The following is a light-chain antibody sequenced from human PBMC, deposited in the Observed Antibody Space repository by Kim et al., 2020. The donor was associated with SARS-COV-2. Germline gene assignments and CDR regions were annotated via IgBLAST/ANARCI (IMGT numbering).Light chain of an antibody. CDR3: CSCAGRLYV. CDR2: EVN. CDR1: SSDVGSNNL. V-gene: IGLV2-23*02. J-gene: IGLJ1*01. Sequence: QSALTQPASVSGSPGQSITISCTGTSSDVGSNNLVSWYQHHPGKAPKLMIYEVNKWPSGVSNRFSGSKSGNTASLTISGLQAEDEAGYYCCSCAGRLYVFGTGTKVTVL.